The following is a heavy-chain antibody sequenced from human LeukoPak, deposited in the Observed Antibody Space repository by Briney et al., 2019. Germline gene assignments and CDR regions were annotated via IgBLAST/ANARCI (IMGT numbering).Heavy chain of an antibody. J-gene: IGHJ4*02. CDR1: GGTFSSYA. V-gene: IGHV1-69*05. CDR2: IIPIFGTA. CDR3: ARGGEGATVVSFDY. Sequence: SVKVSCKASGGTFSSYASSWVRQAPGQGLEWMGGIIPIFGTANYAQKFQGRVTITTDESTSTAYMELSSLRSEDTAVYYCARGGEGATVVSFDYWGQGTLVTVSS. D-gene: IGHD4-23*01.